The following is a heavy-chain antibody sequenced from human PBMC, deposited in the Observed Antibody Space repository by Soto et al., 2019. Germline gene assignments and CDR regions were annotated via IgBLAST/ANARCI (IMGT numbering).Heavy chain of an antibody. V-gene: IGHV1-69*08. CDR1: GGTFSSYT. CDR3: ARELGDDYVWGGGYDY. D-gene: IGHD3-16*01. CDR2: IIPILGIA. Sequence: QVQLVQSGAEVKKPGSSVKVSCKASGGTFSSYTISWVRQAPGQGLEWMGRIIPILGIANYAQKFQGRVTITADKSTSTADMELSSLRSEDTAVYYCARELGDDYVWGGGYDYWGQGTLVTVSS. J-gene: IGHJ4*02.